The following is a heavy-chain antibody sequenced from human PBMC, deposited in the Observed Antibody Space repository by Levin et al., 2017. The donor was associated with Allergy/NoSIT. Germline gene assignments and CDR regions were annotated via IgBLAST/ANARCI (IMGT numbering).Heavy chain of an antibody. CDR1: GGSIRSGGYY. V-gene: IGHV4-31*03. CDR3: ARDRGGASTVHYYYGMDV. Sequence: SQTLSLTCTVSGGSIRSGGYYWSWIRQHPGKGLEWIGYIYYSGSTYYNPSLKSRVTISVDTSKNQFSLKLSSVTAADTAVYYCARDRGGASTVHYYYGMDVWGQGTTVTVSS. D-gene: IGHD3-16*01. J-gene: IGHJ6*02. CDR2: IYYSGST.